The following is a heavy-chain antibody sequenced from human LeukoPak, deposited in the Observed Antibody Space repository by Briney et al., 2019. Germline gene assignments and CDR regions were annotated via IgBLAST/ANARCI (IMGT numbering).Heavy chain of an antibody. CDR1: GNSIGNYA. CDR2: IIPIFGTA. V-gene: IGHV1-69*13. J-gene: IGHJ6*02. CDR3: TTRACHAGGCSSSFYYYYGLHF. Sequence: SVKVSCKASGNSIGNYAVSWVRQAPGQGFEWMGGIIPIFGTADYAQKFQGRVTITADQSTSTTYMALSSLKSEDTATYYCTTRACHAGGCSSSFYYYYGLHFWGQGTTVSVSS. D-gene: IGHD3-16*01.